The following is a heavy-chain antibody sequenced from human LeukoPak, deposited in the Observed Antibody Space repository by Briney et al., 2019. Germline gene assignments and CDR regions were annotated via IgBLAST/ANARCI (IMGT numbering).Heavy chain of an antibody. J-gene: IGHJ6*03. D-gene: IGHD4-11*01. CDR2: INSDGSST. V-gene: IGHV3-74*01. CDR1: GFTFSSYW. CDR3: ARDFTVTRYYYYYMDV. Sequence: GGSLRLSCAASGFTFSSYWMHWVRQAPGEGQVWVSRINSDGSSTSYADSVKGRFTISRDNAKNTLYLQMNSLRAEDTAVYYCARDFTVTRYYYYYMDVWGKGTTVTVSS.